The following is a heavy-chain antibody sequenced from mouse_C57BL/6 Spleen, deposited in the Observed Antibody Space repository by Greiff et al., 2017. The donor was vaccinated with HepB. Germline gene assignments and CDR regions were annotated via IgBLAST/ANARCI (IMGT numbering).Heavy chain of an antibody. CDR1: GYTFTSYW. J-gene: IGHJ2*01. CDR2: IDPSDSYT. V-gene: IGHV1-50*01. Sequence: QVQLQQPGAELVKPGASVKLSCKASGYTFTSYWMQWVKQRPGQGLEWIGEIDPSDSYTNYNQKFKGKATLTVDTSSSTAYMQISSLTSEDSAVYYCARNSRVRYFDYWGQGTTLTVSS. D-gene: IGHD2-14*01. CDR3: ARNSRVRYFDY.